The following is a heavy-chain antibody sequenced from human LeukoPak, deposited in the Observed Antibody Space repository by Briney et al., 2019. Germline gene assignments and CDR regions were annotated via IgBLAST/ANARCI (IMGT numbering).Heavy chain of an antibody. J-gene: IGHJ4*02. CDR1: GGSISSSSYY. CDR3: ARRRNGSPFDY. D-gene: IGHD5-24*01. CDR2: IYYSGST. Sequence: SENLSLTCTVSGGSISSSSYYWGWIRQPPGKGLEWIGSIYYSGSTYYNPSLKSRVTISVDTSKNQFSLKLSSVTAADTAVYYCARRRNGSPFDYWGQGTLVTVSS. V-gene: IGHV4-39*01.